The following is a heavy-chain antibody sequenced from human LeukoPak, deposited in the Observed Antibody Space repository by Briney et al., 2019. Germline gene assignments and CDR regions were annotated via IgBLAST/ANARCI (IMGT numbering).Heavy chain of an antibody. D-gene: IGHD1-1*01. CDR2: IYYSGNT. CDR3: ARHSNAIWYFQV. Sequence: PSETLSLTCTVSGASMSSDYWSWIRQPPGKGLEWIGYIYYSGNTNYNPSLKSRVTISVDTSMNQFSLRLTSVTAADTAVYYCARHSNAIWYFQVWGRGTLVTVSS. CDR1: GASMSSDY. J-gene: IGHJ2*01. V-gene: IGHV4-59*08.